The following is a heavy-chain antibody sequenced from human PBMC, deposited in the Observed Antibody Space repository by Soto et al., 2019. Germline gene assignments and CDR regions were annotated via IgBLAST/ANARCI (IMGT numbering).Heavy chain of an antibody. CDR3: AKDRRDLVSSFYGMDV. CDR2: ITWNSGTI. J-gene: IGHJ6*02. CDR1: GFTFDEYA. V-gene: IGHV3-9*01. Sequence: EVQLVESGGGLVEPGRSLRLSCAASGFTFDEYAMHWVRQVPGKGLEWVSGITWNSGTIGYADSVKGRFTISRDNAKKSLYLQMNSLRAEDTALYYCAKDRRDLVSSFYGMDVSGQGTTVTVSS.